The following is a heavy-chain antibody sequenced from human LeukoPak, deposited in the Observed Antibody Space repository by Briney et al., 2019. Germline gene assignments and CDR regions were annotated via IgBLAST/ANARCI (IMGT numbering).Heavy chain of an antibody. CDR3: ARTTPMVRGVYDY. J-gene: IGHJ4*02. CDR1: GYTFTGYY. D-gene: IGHD3-10*01. V-gene: IGHV1-2*02. Sequence: GASVKVSCKASGYTFTGYYMHWVRQAPGPGLEWMGWINPNSGGTNYAQKFQGRVTMTRDTSISTAYMELSRLRSDDTAVYYCARTTPMVRGVYDYWGQGTLVTVSS. CDR2: INPNSGGT.